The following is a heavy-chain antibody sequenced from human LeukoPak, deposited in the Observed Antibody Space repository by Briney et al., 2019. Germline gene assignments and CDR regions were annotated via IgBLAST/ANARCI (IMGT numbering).Heavy chain of an antibody. CDR3: AKFKLDCMDV. D-gene: IGHD1-1*01. CDR1: GFTVSSNY. J-gene: IGHJ6*02. V-gene: IGHV3-53*01. Sequence: PGGSLRLSCAASGFTVSSNYMSWVRQAPGKGLEWVSVIYSGGSTYNADSVKGRFTFSRDNSKNTLYLQMNSLRAEDTAVYYCAKFKLDCMDVWGQGTTVTVSS. CDR2: IYSGGST.